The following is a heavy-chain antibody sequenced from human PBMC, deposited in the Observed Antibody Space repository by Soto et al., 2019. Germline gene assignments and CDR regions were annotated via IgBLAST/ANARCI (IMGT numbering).Heavy chain of an antibody. CDR2: IVPMFGTP. V-gene: IGHV1-69*01. J-gene: IGHJ6*02. CDR1: GGTFANFI. D-gene: IGHD6-6*01. CDR3: ARNGTYGSSLSQYSGMDV. Sequence: QVQLVQSGAEVKEPGSSVRVSCKASGGTFANFIMNWVRQTPGQGLEWMGGIVPMFGTPTYAEKFKGRLALSATGTTRTVYMELTSLRSDDTAVYYCARNGTYGSSLSQYSGMDVWGQGTTVTVS.